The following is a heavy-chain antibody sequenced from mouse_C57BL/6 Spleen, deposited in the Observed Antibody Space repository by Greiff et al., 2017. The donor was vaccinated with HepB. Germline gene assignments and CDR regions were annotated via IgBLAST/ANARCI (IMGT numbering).Heavy chain of an antibody. Sequence: EVQLQQSGAELVRPGASVKLSCTASGFNIKDDYMHWVKQRPEQGLEWIGWIDPENGDTEYASKFQGKATITADTSSNTAYLQLSCLTSEDTAVYYCTFYYSYYFDYWGQGTTLTVSS. V-gene: IGHV14-4*01. CDR2: IDPENGDT. CDR3: TFYYSYYFDY. D-gene: IGHD2-12*01. J-gene: IGHJ2*01. CDR1: GFNIKDDY.